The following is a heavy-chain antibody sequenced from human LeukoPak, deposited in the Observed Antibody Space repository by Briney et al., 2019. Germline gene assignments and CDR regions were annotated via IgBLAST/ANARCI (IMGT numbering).Heavy chain of an antibody. Sequence: PSETLSLTCTVSGGSISSYYWSWIRQPPGKGLEWIGYIYYSGSTNYNPSLKSRVTISVDTSKNQFSLKLSSVTAADTAVYYCARGYSYGSSFNDYWGQGTLVTASS. V-gene: IGHV4-59*01. CDR1: GGSISSYY. CDR3: ARGYSYGSSFNDY. CDR2: IYYSGST. D-gene: IGHD5-18*01. J-gene: IGHJ4*02.